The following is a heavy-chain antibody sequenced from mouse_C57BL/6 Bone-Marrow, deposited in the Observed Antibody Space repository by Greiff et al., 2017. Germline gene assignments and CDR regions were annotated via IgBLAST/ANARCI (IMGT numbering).Heavy chain of an antibody. D-gene: IGHD4-1*01. CDR1: GYAFSSSW. J-gene: IGHJ4*01. CDR2: IYPGDGDT. Sequence: QVQLQQSGPELVKPGASVKISCKASGYAFSSSWMNWVKQRPGKGLEWIGRIYPGDGDTNYNGKFKGKATLTAAKSSSTAYMQLSSLTSEDSAVYFCARNPTGFYAMDYWGQGTSVTVSS. CDR3: ARNPTGFYAMDY. V-gene: IGHV1-82*01.